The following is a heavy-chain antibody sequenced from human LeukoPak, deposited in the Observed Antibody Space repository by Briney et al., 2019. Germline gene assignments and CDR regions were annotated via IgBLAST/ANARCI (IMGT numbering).Heavy chain of an antibody. J-gene: IGHJ4*02. V-gene: IGHV4-59*01. Sequence: SETLSLTCTVSGGSISSYYWSWIRQPPGKGLEWIGYISYSGNTNYNPSLKSRVTISIDTSKNQFSLKLSSVTAADTAVYYRASLDYYDSSGYLYYWGQGTLVTVSS. CDR2: ISYSGNT. CDR1: GGSISSYY. CDR3: ASLDYYDSSGYLYY. D-gene: IGHD3-22*01.